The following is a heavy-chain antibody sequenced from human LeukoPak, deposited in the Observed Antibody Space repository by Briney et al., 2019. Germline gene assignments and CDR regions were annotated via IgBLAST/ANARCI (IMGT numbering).Heavy chain of an antibody. D-gene: IGHD2-15*01. J-gene: IGHJ4*02. Sequence: SETLSLTCTVSGGSISSYYWSWIRQPPGKGLEWIGYIYYSGSTNYNPSLKSRVTISVDTSKNQFSLKLSSVTAADTAVYYCARGGSRHYSDYWGQGTLVTVSS. V-gene: IGHV4-59*01. CDR2: IYYSGST. CDR3: ARGGSRHYSDY. CDR1: GGSISSYY.